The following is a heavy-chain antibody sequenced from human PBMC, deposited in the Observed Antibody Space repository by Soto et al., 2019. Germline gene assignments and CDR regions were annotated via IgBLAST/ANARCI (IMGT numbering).Heavy chain of an antibody. CDR1: GFTFSSYG. D-gene: IGHD3-3*01. V-gene: IGHV3-33*01. J-gene: IGHJ6*02. CDR3: ASTRLRFLEWLADYYYYGMDV. Sequence: SLRLSCAASGFTFSSYGMHWVRQAPGKGLEWVAVIWYDGSNKYYADSVKGRFTISRDNSKNTLYLQMNSLRAEDTAVYYCASTRLRFLEWLADYYYYGMDVWGQGTAVTVSS. CDR2: IWYDGSNK.